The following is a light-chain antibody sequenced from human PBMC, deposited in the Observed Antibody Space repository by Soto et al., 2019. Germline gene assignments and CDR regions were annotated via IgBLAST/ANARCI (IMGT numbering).Light chain of an antibody. CDR2: RHN. Sequence: QSVLTQPPSASGTPGQRGTISFSGSSSNIGSNYVYWYQQLPGTAPKLLIYRHNQRPSGVPDRFSGSKSGTSASLAISGLRSEDEADYYCAAWDDSLSGVVFGGGTKLTVL. J-gene: IGLJ3*02. CDR1: SSNIGSNY. V-gene: IGLV1-47*01. CDR3: AAWDDSLSGVV.